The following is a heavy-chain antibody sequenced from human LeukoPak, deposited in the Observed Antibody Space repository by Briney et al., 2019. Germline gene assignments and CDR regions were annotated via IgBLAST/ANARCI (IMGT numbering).Heavy chain of an antibody. Sequence: SETLSLTCTVSGGSISSSSYYWGWIRQPPGKGLEWIGSIYYSGSTYYNPSLKSRVTISVDTSKNQFSLKLSSVTAADTAVYYCASVRRGFGESSKYYAYYYMGVWGKGTTVTISS. CDR1: GGSISSSSYY. D-gene: IGHD3-10*01. CDR3: ASVRRGFGESSKYYAYYYMGV. J-gene: IGHJ6*03. V-gene: IGHV4-39*01. CDR2: IYYSGST.